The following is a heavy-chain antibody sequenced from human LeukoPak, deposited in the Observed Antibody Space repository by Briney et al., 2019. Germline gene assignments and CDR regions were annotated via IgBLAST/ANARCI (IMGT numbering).Heavy chain of an antibody. CDR3: ASSDPVVMSGHYYYMDV. V-gene: IGHV4-39*01. CDR1: GGSISSSSYY. J-gene: IGHJ6*03. CDR2: IYYSGST. D-gene: IGHD3-22*01. Sequence: SETLSLTCTVSGGSISSSSYYWGWIRQPPGKGLEWIGSIYYSGSTYYNPSLKSRVTISVDTSKNQFSLKLSSVTAADTAVYYCASSDPVVMSGHYYYMDVWGKGTTVTVSS.